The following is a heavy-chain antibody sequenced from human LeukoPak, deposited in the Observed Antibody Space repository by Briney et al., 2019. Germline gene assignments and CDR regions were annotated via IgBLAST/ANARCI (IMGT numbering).Heavy chain of an antibody. J-gene: IGHJ4*02. CDR3: ARGGNWGYFDY. Sequence: GGSLRLSCAASGFTFRNYGMHWVRQAPGKGLECVAVISYDGNNKYYVDSVNGRFTISRDNSKNTLFLQMNSLRTEDTAIYHCARGGNWGYFDYWGQGTLVTVSS. D-gene: IGHD7-27*01. CDR2: ISYDGNNK. V-gene: IGHV3-30*19. CDR1: GFTFRNYG.